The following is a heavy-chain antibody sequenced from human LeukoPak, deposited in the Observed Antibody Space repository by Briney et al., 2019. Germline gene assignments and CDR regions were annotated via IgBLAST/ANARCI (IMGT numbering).Heavy chain of an antibody. CDR3: ASFGWELLFDH. V-gene: IGHV3-7*01. CDR1: GFTFSSYW. J-gene: IGHJ4*02. CDR2: IKQDGSEK. D-gene: IGHD1-26*01. Sequence: PGGSLRLSCAASGFTFSSYWMSWVRQAPGKGLEWVANIKQDGSEKYCVDSVKGRFTISRDNAKNSLYLQMNSLRAEDTAVYYCASFGWELLFDHWGQGTLVTVSS.